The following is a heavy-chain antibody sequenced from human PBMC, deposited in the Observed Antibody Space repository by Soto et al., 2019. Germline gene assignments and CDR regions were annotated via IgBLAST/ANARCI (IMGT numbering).Heavy chain of an antibody. Sequence: GGSLRLSCAASGFTFSSYEMNWVRQAPGKGLEWVSYISSSGSTIYYADSVKGRFTISRDNAKNSLYPQMNSLRAEDTAVYYCARVQWAPTWFDPWGQGTLVTVSS. D-gene: IGHD1-26*01. J-gene: IGHJ5*02. CDR3: ARVQWAPTWFDP. V-gene: IGHV3-48*03. CDR2: ISSSGSTI. CDR1: GFTFSSYE.